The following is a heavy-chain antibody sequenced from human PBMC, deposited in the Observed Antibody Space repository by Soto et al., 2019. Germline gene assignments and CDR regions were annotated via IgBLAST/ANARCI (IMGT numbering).Heavy chain of an antibody. CDR3: ARDQGYCSGGSCYWFDP. J-gene: IGHJ5*02. D-gene: IGHD2-15*01. V-gene: IGHV4-31*03. CDR1: GGSISGAGYF. Sequence: SETLSLTCTVSGGSISGAGYFWSWIRQHPGKGLEWIGYIYYSGSTYYNPSLKSRVTISVDTSKNQFSLKLSSVTAADTAVYYCARDQGYCSGGSCYWFDPWGQGTLVTVSS. CDR2: IYYSGST.